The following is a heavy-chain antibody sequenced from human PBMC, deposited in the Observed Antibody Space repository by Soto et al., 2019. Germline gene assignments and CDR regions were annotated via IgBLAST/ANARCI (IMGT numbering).Heavy chain of an antibody. V-gene: IGHV4-59*01. CDR2: IYYSGST. CDR1: GGSISSYY. J-gene: IGHJ6*03. Sequence: SETLSLTCTVSGGSISSYYWSWIRQPPGKGLEWIGYIYYSGSTNYNPSLKSRVTISVDTSKNQFSLKLSSVTAADTAVYYCARGMQTNIVATISYYYYMDVWGKGTTVTVSS. CDR3: ARGMQTNIVATISYYYYMDV. D-gene: IGHD5-12*01.